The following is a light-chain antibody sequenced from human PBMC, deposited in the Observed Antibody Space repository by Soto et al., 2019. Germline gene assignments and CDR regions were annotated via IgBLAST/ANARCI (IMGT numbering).Light chain of an antibody. V-gene: IGKV1-39*01. CDR2: AAS. CDR1: QSISSY. J-gene: IGKJ3*01. Sequence: DIQITHSPSSLAASVGDRVTITCRASQSISSYLNWYQQKPGKAPKLLIYAASSLQSGVPSRFSGSGSGTDFTLTITSLQPEDFATYYCQQCYSTPFTFGPGTKVDIK. CDR3: QQCYSTPFT.